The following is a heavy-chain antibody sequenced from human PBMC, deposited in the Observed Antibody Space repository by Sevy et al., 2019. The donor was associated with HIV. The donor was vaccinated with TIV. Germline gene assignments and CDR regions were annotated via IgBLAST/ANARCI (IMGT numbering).Heavy chain of an antibody. V-gene: IGHV1-18*04. J-gene: IGHJ4*02. CDR1: GYTFTNYG. CDR2: ISAYNGNT. D-gene: IGHD2-15*01. Sequence: ASVKVSCKASGYTFTNYGISWVRQAPGQGLEWMGWISAYNGNTNYAQSLQGRVTMTTDTSTNTAYMELSSLRSDDTAVYFCAKDRGYCSVGNCYSDSWGQGTLVTVSS. CDR3: AKDRGYCSVGNCYSDS.